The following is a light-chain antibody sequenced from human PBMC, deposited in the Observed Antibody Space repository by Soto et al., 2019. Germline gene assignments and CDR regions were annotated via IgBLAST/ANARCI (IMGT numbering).Light chain of an antibody. CDR2: EAT. V-gene: IGLV2-23*01. J-gene: IGLJ2*01. Sequence: QSALTQPASVSGSPGQSITISCTGTSSDVGSYDLVSWYQQHPGKAPKLMIYEATKRPSGVSLRFSGSKSGNTASLTISGLQAEDEADYYCCSYAGSTTPVVFGGGTKLTDL. CDR1: SSDVGSYDL. CDR3: CSYAGSTTPVV.